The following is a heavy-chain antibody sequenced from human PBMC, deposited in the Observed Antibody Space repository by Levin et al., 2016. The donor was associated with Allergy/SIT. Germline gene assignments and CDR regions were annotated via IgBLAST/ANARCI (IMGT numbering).Heavy chain of an antibody. CDR3: ATFTKGDIVIVSSTEHGADPTLDS. CDR1: GYTFTDYY. J-gene: IGHJ4*02. D-gene: IGHD2/OR15-2a*01. CDR2: IDPEDGET. Sequence: ASVKVSCKVSGYTFTDYYMSWVQQAPGKGLEWMGVIDPEDGETIYAEKFQGRLSITADTSTDTAYMELSSLRSEDTAIYHCATFTKGDIVIVSSTEHGADPTLDSWGQGTLVIVSS. V-gene: IGHV1-69-2*01.